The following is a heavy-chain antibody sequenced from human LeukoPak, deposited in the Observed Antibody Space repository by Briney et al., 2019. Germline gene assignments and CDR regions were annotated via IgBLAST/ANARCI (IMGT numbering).Heavy chain of an antibody. CDR3: ATDRYRSSGFSLDC. CDR1: GYTLTELS. D-gene: IGHD6-19*01. J-gene: IGHJ4*02. Sequence: ASVKVSCKVSGYTLTELSMHWVRQAPGKGLEWMGGFDPEDGETIYAQKFQGRVTMTEDTSTDTAYMELSSLRSEDTAVYYCATDRYRSSGFSLDCWGQGTLVTVSS. V-gene: IGHV1-24*01. CDR2: FDPEDGET.